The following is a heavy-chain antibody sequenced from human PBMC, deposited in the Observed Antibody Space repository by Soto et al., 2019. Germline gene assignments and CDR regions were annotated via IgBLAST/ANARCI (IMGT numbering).Heavy chain of an antibody. CDR1: GGTFSSYT. CDR2: IIPILGIA. J-gene: IGHJ6*02. V-gene: IGHV1-69*02. D-gene: IGHD6-13*01. CDR3: ASGIAAAGTLYYYYGMDV. Sequence: QVQLVQSGAEVKKPGSSVKVSCKASGGTFSSYTISWVRQAPGQGLEWMGRIIPILGIANYAQKFQGRVTITAHKSTSTAYMELSSLRSEDTAVYYCASGIAAAGTLYYYYGMDVWGQGTTVTVSS.